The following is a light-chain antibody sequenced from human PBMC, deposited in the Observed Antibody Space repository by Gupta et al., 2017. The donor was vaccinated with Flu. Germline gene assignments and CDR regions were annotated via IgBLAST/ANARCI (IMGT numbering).Light chain of an antibody. Sequence: PTLWSASGGERATSSSRGRKIGNCYLAWYQHKPEQAPRLLNSGASTGATGIPARCSGSGSGTEFTLTISRLQAEYVAYYYWQQSKNGPSTFGQGTKVELK. CDR1: KIGNCY. CDR2: GAS. V-gene: IGKV3-15*01. J-gene: IGKJ1*01. CDR3: QQSKNGPST.